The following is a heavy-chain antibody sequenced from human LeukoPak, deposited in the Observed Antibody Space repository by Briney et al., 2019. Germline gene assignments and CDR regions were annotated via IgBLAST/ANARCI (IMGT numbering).Heavy chain of an antibody. CDR3: AKEPKDSSGWYEEGVGSFDY. CDR1: GFTFSSYG. D-gene: IGHD6-19*01. Sequence: PGGSLRLSCAASGFTFSSYGMHWVRQAPGKGLEWVAVISYDGSNKYYADSVKGRFTISRDNSKNTLYLQMNSLRAEDTAVYYCAKEPKDSSGWYEEGVGSFDYWGQGTLVTVSS. J-gene: IGHJ4*02. V-gene: IGHV3-30*18. CDR2: ISYDGSNK.